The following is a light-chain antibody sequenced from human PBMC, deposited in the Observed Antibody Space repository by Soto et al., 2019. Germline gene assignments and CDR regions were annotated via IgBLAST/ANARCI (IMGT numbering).Light chain of an antibody. CDR2: VNSDGSH. CDR1: SGHSNYA. CDR3: QTWGPGFRV. Sequence: QPVLTQSPSASASLGASVKLTCTLSSGHSNYAIAWHQQQPERGPRYLMRVNSDGSHSKGDGIPVRFSGSSSGAERYLTISSLQSEDEADYYCQTWGPGFRVFGGGTKLTVL. J-gene: IGLJ2*01. V-gene: IGLV4-69*01.